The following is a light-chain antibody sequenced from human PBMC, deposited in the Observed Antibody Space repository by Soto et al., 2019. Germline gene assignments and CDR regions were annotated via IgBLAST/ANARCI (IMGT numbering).Light chain of an antibody. CDR1: QSVIIY. CDR2: GAS. CDR3: QQRSNWPLT. J-gene: IGKJ5*01. Sequence: EIVLTQSPGTLSLSPGERATLSCRASQSVIIYLAWYQQKPGQAPRLLIYGASNRATGIPARFSGSGSGTDFTLIISSLEPEDFAVYYCQQRSNWPLTFGQGTRLEIK. V-gene: IGKV3-11*01.